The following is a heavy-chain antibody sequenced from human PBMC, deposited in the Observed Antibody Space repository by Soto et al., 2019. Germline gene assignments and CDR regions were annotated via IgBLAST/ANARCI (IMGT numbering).Heavy chain of an antibody. CDR1: GYAFTSYG. D-gene: IGHD1-1*01. J-gene: IGHJ4*02. CDR3: ARGRYGDY. Sequence: QVHLVQSGAEVKKPGASVKVSCKASGYAFTSYGITWVRQARGQGLEWMGWISAHNGNTDYAQKHQGRVIVTRDTSTSTAYMELRSLRSDDTAVYYCARGRYGDYWGQGALVTVSS. CDR2: ISAHNGNT. V-gene: IGHV1-18*01.